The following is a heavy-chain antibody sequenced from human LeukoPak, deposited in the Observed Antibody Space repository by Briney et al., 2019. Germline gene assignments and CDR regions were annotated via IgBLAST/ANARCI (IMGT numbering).Heavy chain of an antibody. D-gene: IGHD3-3*01. Sequence: QSGGSLRLSCAASGFTFSSYSMNWVRQAPGKGPEWVSYIDARSGITYYADSVQGRFTISRDDAKEPVFLQMNSLRADDTAVYYCARTYDFGRGPPGDAFDNWGPGTLVIVSS. CDR1: GFTFSSYS. J-gene: IGHJ3*02. CDR2: IDARSGIT. CDR3: ARTYDFGRGPPGDAFDN. V-gene: IGHV3-48*01.